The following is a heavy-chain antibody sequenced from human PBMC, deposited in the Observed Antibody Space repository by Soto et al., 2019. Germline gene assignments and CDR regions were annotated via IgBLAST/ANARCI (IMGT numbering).Heavy chain of an antibody. J-gene: IGHJ3*02. CDR3: VRYYDGRGSNHGFQI. CDR1: GFTLINYW. V-gene: IGHV3-7*01. CDR2: IKPDGSEK. D-gene: IGHD3-22*01. Sequence: EVRLVESGGGLVQPGGSLRLSCAASGFTLINYWMTWVRQAPGKGLEWVANIKPDGSEKYYVDSVKGRFTISRDNAKNSLDLQMHSMRVEDTAVYYCVRYYDGRGSNHGFQIWGQGTMVTVSS.